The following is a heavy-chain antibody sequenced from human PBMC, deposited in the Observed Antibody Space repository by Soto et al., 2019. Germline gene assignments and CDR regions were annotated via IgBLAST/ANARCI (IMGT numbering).Heavy chain of an antibody. D-gene: IGHD5-18*01. CDR2: IYYSGST. CDR1: GGSISSGDSY. Sequence: QVQLQESGPGLVKPSQTLSLTCTVSGGSISSGDSYWSWIRQPPGKGLEWIGYIYYSGSTHYNPSLKSRVTISVDTSKHQFALKLSAVTAADTAVYYCARASPVVTDVWGQGTTVTVSS. CDR3: ARASPVVTDV. V-gene: IGHV4-30-4*01. J-gene: IGHJ6*02.